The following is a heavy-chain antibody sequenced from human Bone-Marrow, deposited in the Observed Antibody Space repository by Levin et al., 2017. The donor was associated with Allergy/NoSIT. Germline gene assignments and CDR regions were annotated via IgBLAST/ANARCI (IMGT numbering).Heavy chain of an antibody. D-gene: IGHD1-1*01. J-gene: IGHJ4*02. V-gene: IGHV1-58*01. CDR1: GFTFTSSA. CDR3: AADSENWNPGGFDY. Sequence: SVKVSCKASGFTFTSSAVQWVRQARGQRLEWIGWIVVGSGNTNYAQKFQERVTITRDMSTSTAYMELSSLRSEDTAVYYCAADSENWNPGGFDYWGQGTLVTVSS. CDR2: IVVGSGNT.